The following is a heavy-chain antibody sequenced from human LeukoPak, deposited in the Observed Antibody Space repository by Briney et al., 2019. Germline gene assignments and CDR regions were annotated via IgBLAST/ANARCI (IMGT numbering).Heavy chain of an antibody. CDR3: ATRDTVDFNH. D-gene: IGHD5-12*01. CDR1: GGSISSSYDQ. J-gene: IGHJ1*01. CDR2: IYYSGSS. V-gene: IGHV4-39*01. Sequence: SETLSLTCAVSGGSISSSYDQWVWIRQPPGKGLEWIGSIYYSGSSYNSPSLKSRVTISFDTSKNQFSLKLTSVTAADAAIYYCATRDTVDFNHWGQGTLVTLSS.